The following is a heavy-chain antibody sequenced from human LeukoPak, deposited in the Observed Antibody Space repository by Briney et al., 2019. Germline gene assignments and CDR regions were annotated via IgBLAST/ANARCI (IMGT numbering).Heavy chain of an antibody. J-gene: IGHJ2*01. V-gene: IGHV4-39*01. CDR1: GGSISSRNYY. Sequence: PSETLSLTCTVSGGSISSRNYYWGWIRQPPGKGLEWVGSIYYSGSTYYNPSLKSRVTISVDTSKSQFSLRLSSVTAADTAVYSCARRAPYWHFDLWGRGTLVTVSS. CDR3: ARRAPYWHFDL. CDR2: IYYSGST.